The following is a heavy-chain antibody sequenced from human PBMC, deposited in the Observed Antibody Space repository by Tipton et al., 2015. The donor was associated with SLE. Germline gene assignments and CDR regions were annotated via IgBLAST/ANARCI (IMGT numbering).Heavy chain of an antibody. CDR3: ARDQGGYCSSTSCYGAPNAFDI. CDR2: INPNSGGT. V-gene: IGHV1-2*02. Sequence: QVQLVQSGAEVKKPGASVKVSCKASGYTFTGYYMHWVRQAPGQGLEWMGWINPNSGGTNYAQKFQGRVTMTRDTSISTAYMELSRLRSDDTAVYYCARDQGGYCSSTSCYGAPNAFDIWGQGTMVTVSS. J-gene: IGHJ3*02. CDR1: GYTFTGYY. D-gene: IGHD2-2*03.